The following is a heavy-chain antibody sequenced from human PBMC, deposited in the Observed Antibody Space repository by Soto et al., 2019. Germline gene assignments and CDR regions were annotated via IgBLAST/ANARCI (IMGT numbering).Heavy chain of an antibody. CDR3: TREYSSDHFDF. V-gene: IGHV6-1*01. D-gene: IGHD5-12*01. CDR1: GDSVSRNNAG. Sequence: SQTLSLTCAISGDSVSRNNAGWNWIRQSPSRGLEWLGRTYYRSKWFNDYAVSVKSRITINPDTSKNQFSLQLNSVTPEDTAVYYCTREYSSDHFDFWGQGTPVTVSS. J-gene: IGHJ4*02. CDR2: TYYRSKWFN.